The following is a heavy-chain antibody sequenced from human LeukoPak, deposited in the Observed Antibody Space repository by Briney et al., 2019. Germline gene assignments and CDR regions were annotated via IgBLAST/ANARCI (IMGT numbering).Heavy chain of an antibody. CDR1: GFTFSSYA. V-gene: IGHV3-64*01. D-gene: IGHD2-8*01. CDR2: ISSNGGST. CDR3: ARDRGRVLMVYAMDY. J-gene: IGHJ4*02. Sequence: GGSLRLSCAASGFTFSSYAMHWVHQAPGKGLEYVSAISSNGGSTYYANSVKGRFTISRHNSKNTLYLQMGSLRAEDMAVYYCARDRGRVLMVYAMDYWGQGTLVTVSS.